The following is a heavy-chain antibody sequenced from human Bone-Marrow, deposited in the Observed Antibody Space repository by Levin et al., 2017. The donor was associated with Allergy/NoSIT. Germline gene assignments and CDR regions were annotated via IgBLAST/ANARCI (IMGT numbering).Heavy chain of an antibody. Sequence: SGGSLRLSCAASGFTFSSYAMSWVRQAPGKGLEWVSGISGSGANTEYADSVKGRFTISRENSKNTLYLQMNSLRVEDTAVYYCAKLGVIGSNLASIGFDPWGQGTLVTVSS. D-gene: IGHD1-26*01. CDR1: GFTFSSYA. CDR3: AKLGVIGSNLASIGFDP. J-gene: IGHJ5*02. V-gene: IGHV3-23*01. CDR2: ISGSGANT.